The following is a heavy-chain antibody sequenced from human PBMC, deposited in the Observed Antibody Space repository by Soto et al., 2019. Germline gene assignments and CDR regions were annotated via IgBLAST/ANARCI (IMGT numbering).Heavy chain of an antibody. D-gene: IGHD3-16*01. Sequence: QLVQSGAEVKKPWSSVKISCKASGGTFSSYVISWLRQAPGQGLEWMGGVIPILGQAYYAPNLQGRVTITADDSTRTAYMELSRLTSADTAVYYCARRLDDRADEGFDVWGEGTAVTVSA. CDR2: VIPILGQA. V-gene: IGHV1-69*01. J-gene: IGHJ3*01. CDR3: ARRLDDRADEGFDV. CDR1: GGTFSSYV.